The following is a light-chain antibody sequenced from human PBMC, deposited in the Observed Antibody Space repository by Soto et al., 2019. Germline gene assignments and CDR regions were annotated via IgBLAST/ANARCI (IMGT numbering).Light chain of an antibody. CDR1: SSDVGSYDL. Sequence: QSALTQPASVSGSPGQSITISCTGTSSDVGSYDLVSWYQQHPGKAPRLIIYEVTKRPSGVFNRFSGSKSGSTASLTFSGLQAEDEADYFCCSYAGVSTFVFGTGTKSPS. CDR3: CSYAGVSTFV. CDR2: EVT. V-gene: IGLV2-23*02. J-gene: IGLJ1*01.